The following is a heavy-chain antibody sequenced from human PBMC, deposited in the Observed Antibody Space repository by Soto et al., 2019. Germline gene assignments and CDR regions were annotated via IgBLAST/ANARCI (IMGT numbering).Heavy chain of an antibody. V-gene: IGHV3-23*01. CDR1: GFTLSNYG. CDR3: AKSFTHSSVWRAYRHKTHFDY. D-gene: IGHD3-16*02. CDR2: ISGAGDTT. J-gene: IGHJ4*02. Sequence: EVRLLESGGGLVQPGVSLRLSCEGSGFTLSNYGMDWVRQAPGKGLEWISFISGAGDTTYYADSVKGRFISSRDNSKNTLYLHMNSLRAEDTAIYYCAKSFTHSSVWRAYRHKTHFDYWGQGALVPVTS.